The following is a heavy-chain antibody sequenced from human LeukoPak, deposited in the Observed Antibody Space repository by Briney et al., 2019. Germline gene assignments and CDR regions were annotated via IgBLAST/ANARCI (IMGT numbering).Heavy chain of an antibody. J-gene: IGHJ3*02. CDR1: GGTFSSYA. CDR3: ASPLDSSGYYPTINDAFGI. CDR2: IIPIFGTA. D-gene: IGHD3-22*01. V-gene: IGHV1-69*05. Sequence: SVKVSCKASGGTFSSYAISWVRQAPGQGLEWMGRIIPIFGTANYAQKFQGRVTITTDESTSTAYMELSSLRSEDTAVYYCASPLDSSGYYPTINDAFGIWGQGTMVTVSS.